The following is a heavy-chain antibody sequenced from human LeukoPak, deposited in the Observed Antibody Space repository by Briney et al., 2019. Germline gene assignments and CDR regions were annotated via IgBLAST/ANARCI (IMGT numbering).Heavy chain of an antibody. CDR2: ISYDGSNK. D-gene: IGHD3-10*01. CDR1: GFTFSSYG. CDR3: ARGPSYGSRSDFFNY. J-gene: IGHJ4*02. Sequence: GGSLRLSCAASGFTFSSYGMHWVRQAPGKGLEGVAVISYDGSNKYYADSVKGRFTISRDSAKNSLYLQMNSLRVEDTAVYYCARGPSYGSRSDFFNYWGQGTLVTVSS. V-gene: IGHV3-30*03.